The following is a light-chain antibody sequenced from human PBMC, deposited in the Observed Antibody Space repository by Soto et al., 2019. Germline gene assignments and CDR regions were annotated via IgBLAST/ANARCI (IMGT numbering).Light chain of an antibody. J-gene: IGLJ3*02. CDR2: RTH. CDR3: VLYMGRGIWV. V-gene: IGLV8-61*01. Sequence: QTVVTQEPSFSVSPGGTVTLTCALSSGSVSTNNYPSWCQQTPGQAPRTLIFRTHTLSSGVTDRFSGSDLGNKAALAITFDQAYYESDYYCVLYMGRGIWVFGGGTKLTVL. CDR1: SGSVSTNNY.